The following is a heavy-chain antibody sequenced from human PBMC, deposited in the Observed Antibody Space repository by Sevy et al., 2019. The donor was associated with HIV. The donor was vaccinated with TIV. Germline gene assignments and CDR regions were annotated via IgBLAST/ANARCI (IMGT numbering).Heavy chain of an antibody. J-gene: IGHJ4*02. CDR2: IKKDGSEK. V-gene: IGHV3-7*01. CDR1: GFTFNTYW. Sequence: GGSLRLSCAPSGFTFNTYWMTWVRQAPGKGLEWVANIKKDGSEKYYVDSVKGRFTMSRDNAKNSLYLQMNSLRAEDTGVYYCARVGVGSWLPHYYLDYWGQGALVTVSS. CDR3: ARVGVGSWLPHYYLDY. D-gene: IGHD3-3*01.